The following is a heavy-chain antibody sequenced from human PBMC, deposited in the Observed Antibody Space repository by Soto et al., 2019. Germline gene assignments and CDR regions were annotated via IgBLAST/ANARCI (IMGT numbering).Heavy chain of an antibody. CDR3: ARQGATAATLPLIWFDP. Sequence: GGSLRLSCAASGFTFSSYAMSWVRQAPGKGLEWVSAISGSGGSTYYADSVKGRFTISRDNSKNTLYLQMNSLKASDTAVYYCARQGATAATLPLIWFDPWGQGTLVTVSS. V-gene: IGHV3-23*01. J-gene: IGHJ5*02. CDR2: ISGSGGST. D-gene: IGHD6-13*01. CDR1: GFTFSSYA.